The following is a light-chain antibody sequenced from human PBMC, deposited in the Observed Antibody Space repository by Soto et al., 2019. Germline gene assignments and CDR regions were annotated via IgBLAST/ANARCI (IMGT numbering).Light chain of an antibody. CDR3: QQYDNLPPFT. J-gene: IGKJ3*01. Sequence: DIQMTQSPSSLSASVGDRVTITCQASQDISNYLNWYQQKPGKAPKLLIYDASNLETGFPSRFSGSGSGTDFTFTISSLQPEDIATYYCQQYDNLPPFTFGPGNKVDIK. CDR1: QDISNY. V-gene: IGKV1-33*01. CDR2: DAS.